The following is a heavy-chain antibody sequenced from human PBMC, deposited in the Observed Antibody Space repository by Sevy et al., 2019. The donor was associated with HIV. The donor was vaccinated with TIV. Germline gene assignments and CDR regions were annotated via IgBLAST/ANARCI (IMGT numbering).Heavy chain of an antibody. J-gene: IGHJ6*02. CDR2: IKQDGSEK. CDR3: ARGYDILTGQYGMDV. D-gene: IGHD3-9*01. Sequence: GGSLRLSCAASGFTFSSYWMSWVRQAPGKGLEWVANIKQDGSEKYYVDSVKGRFTISRDNAKSSLYLQMNSLRAEDTAVYYCARGYDILTGQYGMDVWGQGTTVTVSS. CDR1: GFTFSSYW. V-gene: IGHV3-7*03.